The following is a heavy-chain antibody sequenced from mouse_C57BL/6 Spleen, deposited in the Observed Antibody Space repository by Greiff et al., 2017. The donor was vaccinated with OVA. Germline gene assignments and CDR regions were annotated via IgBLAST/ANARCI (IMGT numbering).Heavy chain of an antibody. J-gene: IGHJ4*01. Sequence: QVQLQQSGPGLVQPSQSLSITCTVSGFSLTSYGVHWVRQSPGKGLEWLGVIWRGGSTDYNAAFMSRLSITKDNSKSQVFFKMNSLQADDTAIYYCAKSCYYYGSSYDYYAMDYWGQGTSVTVSS. D-gene: IGHD1-1*01. CDR3: AKSCYYYGSSYDYYAMDY. CDR1: GFSLTSYG. V-gene: IGHV2-5*01. CDR2: IWRGGST.